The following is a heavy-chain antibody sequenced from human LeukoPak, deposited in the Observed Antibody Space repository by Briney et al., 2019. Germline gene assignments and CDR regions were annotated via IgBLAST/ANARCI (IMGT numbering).Heavy chain of an antibody. D-gene: IGHD3-22*01. Sequence: ASVKVSCKASGYTFTGYCMHWVRQAPGQGLEWMGWINPNSGGTNYAQKFQGRVTMTRDTSISTAYMELSRLRSDDTAVYYCARGKYYYDSSGYLKSDIDYWGQGTLVTVSS. CDR2: INPNSGGT. V-gene: IGHV1-2*02. CDR3: ARGKYYYDSSGYLKSDIDY. CDR1: GYTFTGYC. J-gene: IGHJ4*02.